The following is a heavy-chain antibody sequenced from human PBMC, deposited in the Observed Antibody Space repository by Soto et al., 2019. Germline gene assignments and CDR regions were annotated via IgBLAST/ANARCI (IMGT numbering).Heavy chain of an antibody. Sequence: EVQLVESGGGLVQPGGSLRLSCAASGYTFSSYSMTWVRQAPGKGLDWVANIKQDGSDKYYVDSVKGRFTISRDNTKKSLYLQMNSLRTQDTAVYYCARGSGWVDSWGQGTLVTVSS. D-gene: IGHD6-19*01. CDR2: IKQDGSDK. J-gene: IGHJ4*02. V-gene: IGHV3-7*03. CDR3: ARGSGWVDS. CDR1: GYTFSSYS.